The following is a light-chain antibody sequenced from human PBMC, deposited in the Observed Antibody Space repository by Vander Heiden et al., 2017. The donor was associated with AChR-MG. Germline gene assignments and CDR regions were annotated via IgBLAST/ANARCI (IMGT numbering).Light chain of an antibody. J-gene: IGKJ1*01. V-gene: IGKV1-27*01. CDR2: GAS. CDR1: QDISTF. CDR3: QKDYNAPRT. Sequence: DFQMTQSPPSLSASVGDRVNITCRASQDISTFLEWYHQNPGRVPQVLIHGASTLQIWVPSRFKGSGSGTEFTLTIASLQPEDVGSYFCQKDYNAPRTFGQGTKVEIK.